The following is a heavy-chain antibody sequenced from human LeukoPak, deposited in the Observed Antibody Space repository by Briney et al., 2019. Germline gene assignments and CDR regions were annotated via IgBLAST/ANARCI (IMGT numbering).Heavy chain of an antibody. D-gene: IGHD3-10*01. J-gene: IGHJ4*02. Sequence: GASVKVSCKVSGYTLTELSIHWVRQAPGKGLEWMGSFAPDGETIYSQKFQGRVTMTEDTSTDTVYMELSSLSSDDTAVYHCATDPNYYGSGSLDYWGQGTLVNVSS. CDR1: GYTLTELS. V-gene: IGHV1-24*01. CDR3: ATDPNYYGSGSLDY. CDR2: FAPDGET.